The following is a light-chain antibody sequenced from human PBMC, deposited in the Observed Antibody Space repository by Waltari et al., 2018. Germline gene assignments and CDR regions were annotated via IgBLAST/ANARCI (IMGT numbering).Light chain of an antibody. Sequence: QSALTQPASVSGSPGQSVTIFCAGTSNDVGGYNSVSWYQEHPGLAPRVIIYDGSDRPSGVSDLFSCSKSGNTASLTISRLQAEDEADYYCSSQSSNDVVLFGGGTKLTVL. CDR2: DGS. CDR3: SSQSSNDVVL. CDR1: SNDVGGYNS. V-gene: IGLV2-14*01. J-gene: IGLJ2*01.